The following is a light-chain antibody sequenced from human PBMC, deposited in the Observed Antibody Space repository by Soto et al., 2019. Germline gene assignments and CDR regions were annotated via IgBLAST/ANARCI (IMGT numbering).Light chain of an antibody. CDR1: QSISSW. CDR3: QQYHTFWT. J-gene: IGKJ1*01. CDR2: DVS. V-gene: IGKV1-5*01. Sequence: DIQMIQSPSTLSASVGDTVTVTCRASQSISSWLAWYQQKPGKXPXXLIYDVSSLESGVPSRFTVIGSGTEFPLSLSSLQPDDSATDDCQQYHTFWTFGPGTKVEI.